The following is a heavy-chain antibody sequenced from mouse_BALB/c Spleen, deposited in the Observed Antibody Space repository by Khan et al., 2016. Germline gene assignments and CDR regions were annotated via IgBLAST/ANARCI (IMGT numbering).Heavy chain of an antibody. CDR1: GFAFSSYW. CDR2: IYPGDGDT. J-gene: IGHJ3*01. V-gene: IGHV1-80*01. CDR3: ARGTPFAN. D-gene: IGHD2-14*01. Sequence: QVQLQQSGAELVRPGSSVKISCKASGFAFSSYWMNWVKQRPGQGLEWIGQIYPGDGDTNYNGKFKGKATLTADNSSSTAYMQLSSLTSEDSAVDFCARGTPFANWGQGTLVTVSA.